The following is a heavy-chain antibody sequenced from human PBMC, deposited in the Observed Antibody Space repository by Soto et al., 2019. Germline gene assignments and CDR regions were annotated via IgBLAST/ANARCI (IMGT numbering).Heavy chain of an antibody. J-gene: IGHJ1*01. CDR3: ALSLRRGYSYFQH. CDR1: GYSLTSYW. V-gene: IGHV5-51*01. Sequence: GESLKISCKGSGYSLTSYWIGWVRQMPGKGLEWMGIIYPGDSDTRYSPSFQGQVTISADKSISTAYLQWSSLKASDTAMYYCALSLRRGYSYFQHWGQGTLVTVSS. D-gene: IGHD1-26*01. CDR2: IYPGDSDT.